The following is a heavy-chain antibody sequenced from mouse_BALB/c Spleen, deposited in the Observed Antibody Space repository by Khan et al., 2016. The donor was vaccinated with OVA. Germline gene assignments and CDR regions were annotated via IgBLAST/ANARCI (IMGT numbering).Heavy chain of an antibody. CDR1: GYSLTRYG. D-gene: IGHD6-1*01. V-gene: IGHV2-9*02. Sequence: QVRLQQSGPGLVAPSQSLSITCTVYGYSLTRYGVHWVRQPPGKGLEWLGLIWAGGSTNYNWALMSRLSISIDNSKSLVFLIMNSLQTDDTALYYSDKSECLDEYWGQGTTLTVSS. CDR3: DKSECLDEY. J-gene: IGHJ2*01. CDR2: IWAGGST.